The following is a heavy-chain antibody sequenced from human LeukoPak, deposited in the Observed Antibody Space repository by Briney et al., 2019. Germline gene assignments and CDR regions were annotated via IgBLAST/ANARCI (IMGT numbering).Heavy chain of an antibody. CDR3: ARDRVEWVFGVVMSWFDP. J-gene: IGHJ5*02. CDR2: IYYSGST. CDR1: GGSISSYY. Sequence: SETLSLTCTVSGGSISSYYWSWIRQPPGKGLEWIGYIYYSGSTNYNPSPKSRVTISVDTSKNQFSLKLSSVTAADTAVYYCARDRVEWVFGVVMSWFDPWGQGTLVTVSS. V-gene: IGHV4-59*12. D-gene: IGHD3-3*01.